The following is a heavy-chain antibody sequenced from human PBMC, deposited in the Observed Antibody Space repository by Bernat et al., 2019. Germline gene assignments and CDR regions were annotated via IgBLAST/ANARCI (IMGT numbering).Heavy chain of an antibody. V-gene: IGHV3-15*01. D-gene: IGHD3-16*01. CDR3: TTFGGI. Sequence: EVQLVESGGGLVKPGGSLRLSCAASGFTFNGAWMSWVRQAPGKGLEWVGRVKSKTDGGAIEYAAPVKGRFTVSRDDSKNTFYLQMNSLKTEDTAVYYCTTFGGIWGQGTLVTVSS. J-gene: IGHJ4*02. CDR2: VKSKTDGGAI. CDR1: GFTFNGAW.